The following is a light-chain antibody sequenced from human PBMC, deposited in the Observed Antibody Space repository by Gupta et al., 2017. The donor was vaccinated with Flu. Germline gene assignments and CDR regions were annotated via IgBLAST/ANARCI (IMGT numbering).Light chain of an antibody. V-gene: IGKV3-20*01. Sequence: EIVLTQSPRTLSLTHGERATLSCRTSQSVPGYYLAWDQKKPGQAPRVHTYGAPRSATDIPDRVSGSGSGTDFTLTISRLEAEDFSVYYCQFYANPPRTFGQGTKVEIK. CDR2: GAP. J-gene: IGKJ1*01. CDR1: QSVPGYY. CDR3: QFYANPPRT.